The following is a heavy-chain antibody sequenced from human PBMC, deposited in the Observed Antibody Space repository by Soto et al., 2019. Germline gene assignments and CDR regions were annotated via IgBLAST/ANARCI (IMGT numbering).Heavy chain of an antibody. CDR3: ATTEYYDILTGYYPYYYYGMDV. Sequence: TLSLTCSVSGGSISSSSYYCAWILQPPGKGLDWIGSIYYSGSTYYNPSLKSRVTISVDTSKNQFSLKLSSVTAADTAVYYCATTEYYDILTGYYPYYYYGMDVWGQGTTVTVSS. D-gene: IGHD3-9*01. V-gene: IGHV4-39*01. J-gene: IGHJ6*02. CDR2: IYYSGST. CDR1: GGSISSSSYY.